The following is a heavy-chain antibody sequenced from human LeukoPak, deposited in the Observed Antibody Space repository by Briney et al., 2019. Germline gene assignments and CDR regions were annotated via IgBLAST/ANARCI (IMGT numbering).Heavy chain of an antibody. CDR1: GFTFSSYA. J-gene: IGHJ4*02. CDR2: ISGSGGST. V-gene: IGHV3-23*01. D-gene: IGHD3-10*01. Sequence: GGSLRLSCAASGFTFSSYAMSWVRQPPGKGLEWVSAISGSGGSTYYADSVKGRFTISRDNSKNTLYLQMNSLRAEDTAVYYCAKDLILWFGEFDYWGQGTLVTVSS. CDR3: AKDLILWFGEFDY.